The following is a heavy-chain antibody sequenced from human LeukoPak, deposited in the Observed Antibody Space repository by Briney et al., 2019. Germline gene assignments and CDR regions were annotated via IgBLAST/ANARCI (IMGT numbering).Heavy chain of an antibody. CDR1: GFTFSSYW. Sequence: GGSLRLSCAASGFTFSSYWMNWARQAPGKGLEWVASINHNGNVNYYVDSVKGRFTISRDNAKNSLYLQMNSLRAEDTAVYYCARAGGDYYDSSGLVDYWGQGTLVTVSS. CDR2: INHNGNVN. CDR3: ARAGGDYYDSSGLVDY. D-gene: IGHD3-22*01. V-gene: IGHV3-7*03. J-gene: IGHJ4*02.